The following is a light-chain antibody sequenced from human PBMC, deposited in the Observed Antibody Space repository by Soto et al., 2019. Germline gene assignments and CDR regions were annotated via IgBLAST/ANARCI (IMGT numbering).Light chain of an antibody. Sequence: DIQMPQSKSSLSASVGDRVTITCRASQSISSYLNWYQQKPGKAPKLLIYAASSLQSGVPSRFSGSGSGTDFTLTISSLQPEDFATYYCQQSYSTPWTFGQGTKVDIK. CDR1: QSISSY. CDR3: QQSYSTPWT. CDR2: AAS. V-gene: IGKV1-39*01. J-gene: IGKJ1*01.